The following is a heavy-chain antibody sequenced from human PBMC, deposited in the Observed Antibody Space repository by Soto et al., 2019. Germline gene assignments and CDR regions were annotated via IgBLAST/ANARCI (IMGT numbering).Heavy chain of an antibody. V-gene: IGHV1-3*04. Sequence: QVPLVQSGAEVKKPGASVKVSCKASGYTFVSYAIHWVRQAPGQRLEWMGWINIGSGDTKYSQKFQDRVTITRDTSANAGYMEMSSLRSEDTAVYYCARDGYYESSGYYDPYYFDYWGQGTLVTVSS. CDR1: GYTFVSYA. CDR3: ARDGYYESSGYYDPYYFDY. J-gene: IGHJ4*02. CDR2: INIGSGDT. D-gene: IGHD3-22*01.